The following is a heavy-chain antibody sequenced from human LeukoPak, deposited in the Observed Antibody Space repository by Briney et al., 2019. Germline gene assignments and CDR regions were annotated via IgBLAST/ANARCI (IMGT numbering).Heavy chain of an antibody. CDR2: ISYDGSNK. Sequence: GRSLRLSCAASGFTFSSYGMHWVRQAPGKGLEWVAVISYDGSNKYYADSVKGRFTISRDNSKNTLYLQMNSLRAEDTAVYYCAKGGSPGGPVDYWGQETLVTVSS. D-gene: IGHD1-26*01. V-gene: IGHV3-30*18. CDR1: GFTFSSYG. CDR3: AKGGSPGGPVDY. J-gene: IGHJ4*02.